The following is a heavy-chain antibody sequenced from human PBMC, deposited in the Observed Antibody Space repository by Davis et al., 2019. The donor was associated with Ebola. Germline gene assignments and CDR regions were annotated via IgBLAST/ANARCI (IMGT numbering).Heavy chain of an antibody. CDR3: ARLVRLLGAFDI. D-gene: IGHD3-22*01. CDR1: GGSISSSNW. J-gene: IGHJ3*02. Sequence: SETLSLTCTVSGGSISSSNWWSWVRQPPGKGLEWIGEIYHSGSTNYNSSLKSRVTISVDKSKNQFSLKLSSVTAADTAVYYCARLVRLLGAFDIWGQGTMVTVSS. V-gene: IGHV4-4*02. CDR2: IYHSGST.